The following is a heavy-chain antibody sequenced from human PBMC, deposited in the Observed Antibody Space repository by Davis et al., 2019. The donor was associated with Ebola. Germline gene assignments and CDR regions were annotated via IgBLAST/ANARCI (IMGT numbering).Heavy chain of an antibody. CDR3: ARHLTGITCCS. V-gene: IGHV1-2*02. CDR1: AYTFTGYY. D-gene: IGHD2-2*01. Sequence: ASVKVSCKTSAYTFTGYYIHWVRQAPGQGLEWMGWINPNTGGTNYAQKFQGRVTLTRDTSISTAFMELSGLTSDDTADYYIARHLTGITCCSWGQGTLVTVSS. CDR2: INPNTGGT. J-gene: IGHJ5*02.